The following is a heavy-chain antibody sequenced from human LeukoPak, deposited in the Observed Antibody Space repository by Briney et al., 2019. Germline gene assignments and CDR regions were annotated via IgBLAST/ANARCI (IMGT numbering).Heavy chain of an antibody. CDR2: ISGSGGST. Sequence: PGGSLRLSCAASGFTFSSYAMSWVRQAPGKGLEWVSAISGSGGSTYYADSVKGRFTISRDNSKNTLYLQMNSLRAEDTAVYYCAKDPPLPMVRGVIITVYWGQGTLVTVSS. CDR3: AKDPPLPMVRGVIITVY. V-gene: IGHV3-23*01. D-gene: IGHD3-10*01. CDR1: GFTFSSYA. J-gene: IGHJ4*02.